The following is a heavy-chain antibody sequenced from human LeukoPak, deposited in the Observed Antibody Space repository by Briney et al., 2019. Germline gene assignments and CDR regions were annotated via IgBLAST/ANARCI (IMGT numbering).Heavy chain of an antibody. Sequence: PGGSLRLSCAASGFTVSSNYMSWVRQAPGKGLEWVSIIYSSGSTYYADSVKGRFTISRDNSKNTLCLQMNSLRAEDTAVYYCARARGSGTYYFDYWGQGTLVTVSS. V-gene: IGHV3-53*01. CDR2: IYSSGST. D-gene: IGHD1-26*01. CDR3: ARARGSGTYYFDY. CDR1: GFTVSSNY. J-gene: IGHJ4*02.